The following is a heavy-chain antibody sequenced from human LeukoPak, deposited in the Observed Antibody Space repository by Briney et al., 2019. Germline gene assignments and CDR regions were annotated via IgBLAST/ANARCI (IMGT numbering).Heavy chain of an antibody. CDR2: ISTDSSYI. CDR3: ARAEGAARPGGYYYYYMDV. CDR1: GFTFSSYS. D-gene: IGHD6-6*01. V-gene: IGHV3-21*01. J-gene: IGHJ6*03. Sequence: PGGSLRLSCAASGFTFSSYSMTWVRQAPGKGLEWVSSISTDSSYIYYADSVKGRFTISRDNAKNSLYLQMNSLRAEDTAVYYCARAEGAARPGGYYYYYMDVWGKGTTVTVSS.